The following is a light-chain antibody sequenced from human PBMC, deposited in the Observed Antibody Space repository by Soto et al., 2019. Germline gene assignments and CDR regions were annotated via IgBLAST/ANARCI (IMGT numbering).Light chain of an antibody. Sequence: QSVLTQPASVSGSPGQSITISCTGTSSDVGGYNYVSWYQQHSGKAPKLMIYEVSNRPAGVSNRFSGSKSGNTASLTISGLQAEDEADYYGSSYTRSSTDVFGPGTPLTVL. CDR2: EVS. CDR3: SSYTRSSTDV. J-gene: IGLJ1*01. V-gene: IGLV2-14*01. CDR1: SSDVGGYNY.